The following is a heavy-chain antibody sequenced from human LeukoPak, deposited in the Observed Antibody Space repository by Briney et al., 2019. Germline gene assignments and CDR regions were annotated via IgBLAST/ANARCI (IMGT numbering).Heavy chain of an antibody. CDR3: ARDSSNVVGACRY. V-gene: IGHV1-69*13. CDR2: IIPIFGTA. CDR1: GYTFTSYD. Sequence: GASVKVSCKASGYTFTSYDINWVRQAPGQGLEWMGGIIPIFGTANYAQKFQGRVTITADESTSTAYMELSSLRSEDTAVYYCARDSSNVVGACRYWGQGTLVTVSS. J-gene: IGHJ4*02. D-gene: IGHD2-15*01.